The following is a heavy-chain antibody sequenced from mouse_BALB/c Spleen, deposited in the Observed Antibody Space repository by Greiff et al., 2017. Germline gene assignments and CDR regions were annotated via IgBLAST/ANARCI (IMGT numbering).Heavy chain of an antibody. CDR3: TRGGRYDPFAY. Sequence: QVQLQQSGAELVKPGASVKLSCKASGYTFTSYYMYWVKQRPGQGLEWIGEINPSNGGTNFNEKFKSKATLTVDKSSSTAYMQLSSLTSEDSAVYYCTRGGRYDPFAYWGQGTLVTVSA. J-gene: IGHJ3*01. CDR2: INPSNGGT. CDR1: GYTFTSYY. D-gene: IGHD2-14*01. V-gene: IGHV1S81*02.